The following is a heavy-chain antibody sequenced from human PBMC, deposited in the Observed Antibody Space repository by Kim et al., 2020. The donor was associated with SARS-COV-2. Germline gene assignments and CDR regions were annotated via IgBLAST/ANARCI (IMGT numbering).Heavy chain of an antibody. CDR2: IGGDGTII. V-gene: IGHV3-43*02. CDR1: GFTFENYA. Sequence: GGSLRLSCAASGFTFENYAMHWVLQTPGKGLEWVSFIGGDGTIIYYADSVKGRFTISRDNSKNSLYLQMNSLTTEDTAFYYCTKPYYYGSGSYVLWGQGALVTVSS. CDR3: TKPYYYGSGSYVL. D-gene: IGHD3-10*01. J-gene: IGHJ4*02.